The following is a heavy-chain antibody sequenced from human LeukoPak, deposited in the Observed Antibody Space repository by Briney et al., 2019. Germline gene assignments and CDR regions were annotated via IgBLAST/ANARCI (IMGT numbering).Heavy chain of an antibody. J-gene: IGHJ3*02. V-gene: IGHV4-4*02. CDR3: ARDPPAGITTGAFDI. D-gene: IGHD1-1*01. CDR2: IYHSGST. CDR1: GGSISSSNW. Sequence: SGTLSLTCAVSGGSISSSNWWSWVRQPPGKGLEWIGEIYHSGSTNYNPSLKSRVTISVDKSKNQFSLKLSSVTAADTAVYYCARDPPAGITTGAFDIWGQGTMVTVSS.